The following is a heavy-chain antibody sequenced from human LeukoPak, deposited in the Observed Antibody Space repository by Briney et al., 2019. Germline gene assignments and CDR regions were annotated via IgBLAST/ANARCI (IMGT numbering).Heavy chain of an antibody. CDR3: ARQNVWYSAL. CDR2: INYSGRT. D-gene: IGHD2/OR15-2a*01. V-gene: IGHV4-61*01. J-gene: IGHJ2*01. Sequence: SETLSLTCTVSGDSVSSGNYYWSWIRQPPGKGLEWIGYINYSGRTNYNPSLKSRVTMSIDTSNHQFSLKLNSVTAADTAIYFCARQNVWYSALWGPGTLVTVSS. CDR1: GDSVSSGNYY.